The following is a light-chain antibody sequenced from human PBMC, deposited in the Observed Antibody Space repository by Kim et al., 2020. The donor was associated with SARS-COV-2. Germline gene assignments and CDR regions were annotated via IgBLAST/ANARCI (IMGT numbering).Light chain of an antibody. CDR3: QYYDATSAV. CDR2: ENN. J-gene: IGLJ7*01. V-gene: IGLV6-57*01. Sequence: GKTVTSSARRSSSTTANNYQQWQQHRRSSSPTTVYLENNRTSSGVPHRFSGSNDSSSTSAPPTISGMKTEDEADYYCQYYDATSAVFGGGTQLTVL. CDR1: SSTTANNY.